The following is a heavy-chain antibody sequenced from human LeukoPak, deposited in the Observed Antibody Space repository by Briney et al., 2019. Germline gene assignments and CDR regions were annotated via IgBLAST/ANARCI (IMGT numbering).Heavy chain of an antibody. CDR1: GGTFSSYA. D-gene: IGHD2-2*03. J-gene: IGHJ6*02. CDR3: AVGYCSSTSCYDSPNYCYYYGMDV. CDR2: IIPIFGTA. Sequence: AASVKVSCKASGGTFSSYAISWVRQAPGQGLAWMGGIIPIFGTANYAQKFQGRVTITADESTSTAYMELSSLRSEDTAVYYCAVGYCSSTSCYDSPNYCYYYGMDVWGQGTTVTVSS. V-gene: IGHV1-69*13.